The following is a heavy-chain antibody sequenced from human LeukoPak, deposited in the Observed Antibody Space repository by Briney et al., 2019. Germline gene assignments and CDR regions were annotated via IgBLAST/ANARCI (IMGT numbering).Heavy chain of an antibody. Sequence: SETLSLTCTVSGGSINTYYWSWIRQPPGKRLEWIGCIYYSGSTNYNPSLKSRVTISVDTSKNQFSLKLNSVTAADTAVYYCARTSHPTTVVSPYDFWGQGTLVTVSS. CDR1: GGSINTYY. D-gene: IGHD4-23*01. V-gene: IGHV4-59*01. CDR3: ARTSHPTTVVSPYDF. CDR2: IYYSGST. J-gene: IGHJ4*02.